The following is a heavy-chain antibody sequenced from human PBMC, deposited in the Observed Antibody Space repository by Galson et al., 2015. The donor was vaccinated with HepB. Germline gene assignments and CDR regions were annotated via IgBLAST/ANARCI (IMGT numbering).Heavy chain of an antibody. V-gene: IGHV3-9*01. CDR2: ISWNSGRI. CDR1: GFTFRSYA. CDR3: TKEKTMIVVARPYYFDY. Sequence: SLRLSCAASGFTFRSYAMHWVRQAPGKGLEWVSTISWNSGRIGYADSVKGRFTISRDNAKNSLYLQMNSLRPEDTALYYCTKEKTMIVVARPYYFDYWGQGTLVTVSS. D-gene: IGHD3-22*01. J-gene: IGHJ4*02.